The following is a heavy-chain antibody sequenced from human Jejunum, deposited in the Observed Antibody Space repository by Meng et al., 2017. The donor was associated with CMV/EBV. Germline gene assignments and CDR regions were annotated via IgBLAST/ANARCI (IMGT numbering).Heavy chain of an antibody. CDR1: GFTCSNFG. J-gene: IGHJ4*02. CDR2: IWYDGTNK. D-gene: IGHD1-26*01. Sequence: ASGFTCSNFGMHWVRQAPGKGLEWVASIWYDGTNKYYANSVKGRLTNYRDNSKNTLYLQMNSLRAEDTAVYYCAKGGYIGSYYFDYWGQGTLVTVSS. V-gene: IGHV3-33*06. CDR3: AKGGYIGSYYFDY.